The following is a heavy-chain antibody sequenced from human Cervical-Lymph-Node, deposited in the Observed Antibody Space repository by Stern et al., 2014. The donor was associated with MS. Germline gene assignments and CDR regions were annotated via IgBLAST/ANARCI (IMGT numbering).Heavy chain of an antibody. CDR3: ARSPDLYDSSGYYFD. J-gene: IGHJ4*02. CDR2: IIPFLGIA. V-gene: IGHV1-69*09. D-gene: IGHD3-22*01. CDR1: GGTLNNYA. Sequence: VQLVESGAEVKKPGSSVKVSCKASGGTLNNYAVSWVRQAPGQGLELIGKIIPFLGIANYAHKFQGRVTLTAAATTSYMEVSSLRSDDTAVYYCARSPDLYDSSGYYFDWGQGTLVTVSS.